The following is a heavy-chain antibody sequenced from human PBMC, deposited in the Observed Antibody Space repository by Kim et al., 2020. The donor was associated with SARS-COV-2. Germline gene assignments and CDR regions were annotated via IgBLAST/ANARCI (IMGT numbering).Heavy chain of an antibody. Sequence: TRYSPSFQGQVTISADKSISTAYLQWSSLKASDTAMYYCAGRSKRGAFDIWGQGTMVTVSS. CDR3: AGRSKRGAFDI. V-gene: IGHV5-51*01. CDR2: T. J-gene: IGHJ3*02.